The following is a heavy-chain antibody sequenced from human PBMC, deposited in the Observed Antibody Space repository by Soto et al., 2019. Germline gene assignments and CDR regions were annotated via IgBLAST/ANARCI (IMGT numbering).Heavy chain of an antibody. J-gene: IGHJ3*01. Sequence: EVQLVESGGGFVQPGGSLRLSCAASGFTFSSYYMGWVRQAPGKGLEWVANIRQNANYKNYVDSGKVRFTSSRNNAKESVLLQRNSLRAEDTALYYCVREGVIGKADDAFDVWGQGTMVSVSS. CDR2: IRQNANYK. CDR3: VREGVIGKADDAFDV. V-gene: IGHV3-7*01. D-gene: IGHD3-16*02. CDR1: GFTFSSYY.